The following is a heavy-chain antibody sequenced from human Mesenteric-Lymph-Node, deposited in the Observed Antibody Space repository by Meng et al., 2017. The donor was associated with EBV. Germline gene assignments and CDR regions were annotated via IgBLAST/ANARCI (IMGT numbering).Heavy chain of an antibody. V-gene: IGHV3-21*06. CDR3: ARHYASTWFEADPTTAKVPIDH. D-gene: IGHD6-13*01. Sequence: EVHLVESGGGLVKAGGSLRLSCAVSGFSFTSYSMTWVRQAPGKGLEWVSSISSSSNFIHYADSVKGRFTISRDTAKSSLFLQMNSLRAEDTAVYYCARHYASTWFEADPTTAKVPIDHWGQGILVTVSS. CDR1: GFSFTSYS. CDR2: ISSSSNFI. J-gene: IGHJ4*02.